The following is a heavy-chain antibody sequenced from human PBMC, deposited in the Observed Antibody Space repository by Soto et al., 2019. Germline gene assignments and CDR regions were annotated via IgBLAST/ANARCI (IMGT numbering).Heavy chain of an antibody. D-gene: IGHD4-17*01. CDR3: AKGGHTLNTGFEY. CDR1: GFTFSSYA. J-gene: IGHJ4*02. V-gene: IGHV3-23*01. CDR2: ISSSGVST. Sequence: GWSLRLSCAASGFTFSSYAMSLVRQAPGKGLEWVSAISSSGVSTYYADSVKGRFTISRDNSRNTLLLQMNSLRAEDTAVYYCAKGGHTLNTGFEYWGQGTLVTVSS.